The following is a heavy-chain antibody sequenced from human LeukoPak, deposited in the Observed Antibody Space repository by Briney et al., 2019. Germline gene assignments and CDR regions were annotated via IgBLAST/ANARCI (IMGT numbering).Heavy chain of an antibody. D-gene: IGHD2-15*01. CDR2: IYYSGST. V-gene: IGHV4-39*07. J-gene: IGHJ4*02. Sequence: SETLSLTCTVSGGSISSSSYYWGWIRQPPGKGLEWIGSIYYSGSTYYNPSLKSRVTISVDTSKNQFSLKLSSVTAADTAVYYCARENVGGYCSGGSCYSDYFDYWGQGTLVTVSS. CDR1: GGSISSSSYY. CDR3: ARENVGGYCSGGSCYSDYFDY.